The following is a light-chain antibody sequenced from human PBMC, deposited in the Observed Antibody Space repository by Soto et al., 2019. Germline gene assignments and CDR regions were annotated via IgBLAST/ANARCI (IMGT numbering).Light chain of an antibody. CDR2: GAS. CDR1: QSVSSN. V-gene: IGKV3-15*01. CDR3: QQCNNWPPWA. Sequence: EIVMTQSPATLSVSPGERATLSCRASQSVSSNLAWYQQQPGQAPRLLIYGASTRATGIPARFSGSGSGTDFTLTISSLQSEDFAVYYCQQCNNWPPWAFGQGTKVEIK. J-gene: IGKJ1*01.